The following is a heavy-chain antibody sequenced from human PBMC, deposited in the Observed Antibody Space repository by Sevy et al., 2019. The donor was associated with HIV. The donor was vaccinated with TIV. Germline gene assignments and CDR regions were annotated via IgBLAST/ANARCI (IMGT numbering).Heavy chain of an antibody. J-gene: IGHJ6*02. Sequence: SETLSLTCTVSGYSISSGYYWSWIRQPAGKGLEWIGSIYHSGSTYYNPSLKSRVTISVDTSKNQFSLKLSSVTAADTAVYYCARDSGRYFDWLLRRGYYYYYGMDVWGQGTTVTVSS. CDR1: GYSISSGYY. D-gene: IGHD3-9*01. CDR2: IYHSGST. CDR3: ARDSGRYFDWLLRRGYYYYYGMDV. V-gene: IGHV4-38-2*02.